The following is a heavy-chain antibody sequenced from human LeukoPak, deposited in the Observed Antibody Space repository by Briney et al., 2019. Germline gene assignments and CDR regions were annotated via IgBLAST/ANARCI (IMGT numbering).Heavy chain of an antibody. CDR1: GYTFTGYY. V-gene: IGHV1-18*04. CDR2: ISAYNGNT. CDR3: ASDYGSDYFDY. J-gene: IGHJ4*02. D-gene: IGHD3-10*01. Sequence: ASVKVSCKASGYTFTGYYMHWVRQAPGQGLEWMGWISAYNGNTNYAQKLQGRVTMTTDTSTSTAYMELRSLRSDDTAVYYCASDYGSDYFDYWGQGTLVTVSS.